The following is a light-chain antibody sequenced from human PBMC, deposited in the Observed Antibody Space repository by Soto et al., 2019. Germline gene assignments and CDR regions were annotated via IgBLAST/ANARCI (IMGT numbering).Light chain of an antibody. J-gene: IGKJ1*01. CDR1: QSLLYRDGDTY. V-gene: IGKV2-30*01. CDR3: LQATHWPWT. Sequence: DVVMTQSPLSLSVTLGQSASISCRSTQSLLYRDGDTYLNWYHQRPGQSPRRLIHKVSKRDSGVPDRISGSGSGSDFTLEISTVEAEDVGTYYCLQATHWPWTFGQGTKADI. CDR2: KVS.